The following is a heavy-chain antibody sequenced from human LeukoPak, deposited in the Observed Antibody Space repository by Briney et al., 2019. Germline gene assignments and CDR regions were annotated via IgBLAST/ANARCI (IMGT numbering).Heavy chain of an antibody. V-gene: IGHV1-69*13. D-gene: IGHD6-13*01. CDR1: GGTFSSYA. Sequence: SVKVSCKASGGTFSSYAISWVRQAPGQGLEWMGGIIPIFGTANYAQKFQGRVTITADESTSTAYMGLSSLRSEDTAVYYCARDGYSTGPFDYWGQGTLVTVSS. CDR3: ARDGYSTGPFDY. J-gene: IGHJ4*02. CDR2: IIPIFGTA.